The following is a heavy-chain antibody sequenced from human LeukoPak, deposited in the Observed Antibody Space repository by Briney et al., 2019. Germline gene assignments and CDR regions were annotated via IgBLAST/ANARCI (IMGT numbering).Heavy chain of an antibody. Sequence: PGGSLSLSCAASGFTLSSNYMSWVRQAPGKGLEWVSVICSGGSTYYADSVKGRFTISRDNSKNTLYLQMNSLRAEDTAVYYCARDLPSYDYVWGSYRHDAFDIWGQGTMVTVSS. J-gene: IGHJ3*02. CDR2: ICSGGST. D-gene: IGHD3-16*02. CDR3: ARDLPSYDYVWGSYRHDAFDI. CDR1: GFTLSSNY. V-gene: IGHV3-53*01.